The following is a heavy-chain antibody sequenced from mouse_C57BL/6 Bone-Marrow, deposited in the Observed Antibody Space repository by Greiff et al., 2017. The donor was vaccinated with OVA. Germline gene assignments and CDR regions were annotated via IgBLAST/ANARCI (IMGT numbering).Heavy chain of an antibody. J-gene: IGHJ2*01. CDR1: GYSITSGYY. Sequence: EVKLMESGPGLVKPSQSLSLTCSVTGYSITSGYYWNWIRQFPGNKLEWMGYISYDGSNNYNPSLKNRISITRDTSKNQFFLKLNSVTTEDTATYYCALITTVVAPFDYWGQGTTLTVSS. CDR2: ISYDGSN. D-gene: IGHD1-1*01. V-gene: IGHV3-6*01. CDR3: ALITTVVAPFDY.